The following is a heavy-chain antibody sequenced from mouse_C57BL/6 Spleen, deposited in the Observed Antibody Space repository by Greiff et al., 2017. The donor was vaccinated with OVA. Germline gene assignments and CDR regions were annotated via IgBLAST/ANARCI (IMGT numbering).Heavy chain of an antibody. CDR3: AKNDGYYPPYYAMDY. CDR1: GFSLTSYG. Sequence: VQLQESGPGLVQPSQSLSITCTASGFSLTSYGVHWVRQSPGKGLEWLGVIWRGGSTDYNAAFMSRLSITKDNSKSQVFFKMNSLQADDTAIYYCAKNDGYYPPYYAMDYWGQGTSVTVSS. D-gene: IGHD2-3*01. V-gene: IGHV2-5*01. CDR2: IWRGGST. J-gene: IGHJ4*01.